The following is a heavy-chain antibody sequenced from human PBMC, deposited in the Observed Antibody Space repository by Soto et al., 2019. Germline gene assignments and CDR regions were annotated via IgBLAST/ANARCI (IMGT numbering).Heavy chain of an antibody. V-gene: IGHV3-7*01. J-gene: IGHJ6*04. Sequence: PGGSLRLSCAASGFTFSNYWMHWVRQGPGKGLEWVATMNPDGSTTCYVDSVKGRFTMSRDNAKNSLYLQMNNLRVEDTAVYYCARIAAAGRGMDVWGKGTTVTVSS. CDR1: GFTFSNYW. D-gene: IGHD6-13*01. CDR3: ARIAAAGRGMDV. CDR2: MNPDGSTT.